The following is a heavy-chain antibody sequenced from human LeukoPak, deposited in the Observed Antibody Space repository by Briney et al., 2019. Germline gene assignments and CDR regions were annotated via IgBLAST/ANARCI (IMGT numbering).Heavy chain of an antibody. J-gene: IGHJ4*02. CDR2: ISYDGSNK. CDR3: ARDSEAVAGTAGDY. V-gene: IGHV3-30-3*01. Sequence: PGKSLRLSCTGSGFPFSNFAMHWVRQAPGKGLEWVAVISYDGSNKYYADSVKGRFTISRDNSKNTLYLQMNSLRAEDTAVYYCARDSEAVAGTAGDYWGQGTLVTVSS. D-gene: IGHD6-19*01. CDR1: GFPFSNFA.